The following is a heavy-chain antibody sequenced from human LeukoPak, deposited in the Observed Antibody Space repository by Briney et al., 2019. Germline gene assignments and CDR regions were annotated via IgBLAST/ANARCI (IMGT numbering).Heavy chain of an antibody. Sequence: GGSLRLSCAASGFTFSSYAMSWVRQVPGKGLEWVSAISGSGVGTYYADSVEGRFTISRDNSKNTLYLQMNSLRAEDTAVYYCAKDASGWYQDYWGQGTLVTVSS. CDR2: ISGSGVGT. CDR3: AKDASGWYQDY. V-gene: IGHV3-23*01. CDR1: GFTFSSYA. J-gene: IGHJ4*02. D-gene: IGHD6-19*01.